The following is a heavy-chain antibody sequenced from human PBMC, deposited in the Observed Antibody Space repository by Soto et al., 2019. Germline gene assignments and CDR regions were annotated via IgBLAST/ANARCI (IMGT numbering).Heavy chain of an antibody. J-gene: IGHJ4*02. Sequence: GGSLRLSCAASGFTFRSYSMDWVRQAPGKGLEWVSFISSSTTNIYYADSVKGRFTISRDNAKNSLYLQMNSLRVEDTAVYYCARDLGAYHYFDFWGLGTLVTVSS. CDR2: ISSSTTNI. D-gene: IGHD3-16*01. V-gene: IGHV3-21*01. CDR3: ARDLGAYHYFDF. CDR1: GFTFRSYS.